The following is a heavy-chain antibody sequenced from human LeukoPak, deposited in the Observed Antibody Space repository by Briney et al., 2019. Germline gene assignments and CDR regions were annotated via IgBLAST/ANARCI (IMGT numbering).Heavy chain of an antibody. V-gene: IGHV3-74*01. D-gene: IGHD1/OR15-1a*01. Sequence: AGGSLRLSCAASGFTFSSYWMHWVRQAPGKGLVWVSRINNDGSSTSYADSVKGRFTISRDNAKNTLYLQMNSLRAEDTAVYYCAREGRTAASFDYWGQGTLVTVSS. CDR1: GFTFSSYW. CDR2: INNDGSST. CDR3: AREGRTAASFDY. J-gene: IGHJ4*02.